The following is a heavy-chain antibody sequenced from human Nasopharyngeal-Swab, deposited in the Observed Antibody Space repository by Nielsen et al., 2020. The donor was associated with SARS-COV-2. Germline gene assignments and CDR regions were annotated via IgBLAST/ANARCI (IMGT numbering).Heavy chain of an antibody. CDR2: IVVPNGNT. D-gene: IGHD1-26*01. CDR1: GYTFTGYY. J-gene: IGHJ4*02. Sequence: SVKVSCKASGYTFTGYYIHWVRQAPGQRLEWIGWIVVPNGNTNYAQKFQERVTITRDMSTSTAYMELRSLRSEDTAVYYCAALNSGSFRYWGQGTLVSVSS. CDR3: AALNSGSFRY. V-gene: IGHV1-58*02.